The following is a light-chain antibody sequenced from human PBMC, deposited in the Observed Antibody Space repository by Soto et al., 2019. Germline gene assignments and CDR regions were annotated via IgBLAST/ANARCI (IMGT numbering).Light chain of an antibody. V-gene: IGKV1-39*01. CDR3: QQSYIRFT. CDR2: AAS. J-gene: IGKJ3*01. Sequence: DIQMTQSPSSLSAFVGDRVTITCRSSQTISSYLNWYQQKPGKAPKVLIYAASYLQTGVSSRLSGRGSGTDFTLTIDSLQPEDAATYYCQQSYIRFTFGPGT. CDR1: QTISSY.